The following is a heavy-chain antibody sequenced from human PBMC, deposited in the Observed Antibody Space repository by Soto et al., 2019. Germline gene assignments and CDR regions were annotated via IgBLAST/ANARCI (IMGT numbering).Heavy chain of an antibody. J-gene: IGHJ5*01. CDR3: AGPYGYYFAS. CDR1: GYSFTTYW. V-gene: IGHV5-51*03. D-gene: IGHD5-18*01. Sequence: EVQLVQSGAEVKKPGESLKISCKGSGYSFTTYWIAWVRQMPGKGLEWMGIIYPGDSDTRYSPSFQGQVTISADKSINSAYLQWSSLTAADTAMYDCAGPYGYYFASWGRGTLVTVAS. CDR2: IYPGDSDT.